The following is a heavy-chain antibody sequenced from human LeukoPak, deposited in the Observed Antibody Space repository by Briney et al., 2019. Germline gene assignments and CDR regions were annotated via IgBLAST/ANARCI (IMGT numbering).Heavy chain of an antibody. D-gene: IGHD5-18*01. CDR2: IYTSGST. CDR1: GGSISSGSYY. CDR3: ARELQLWSRYYYYYMDV. J-gene: IGHJ6*03. V-gene: IGHV4-61*02. Sequence: SETLSLTCSVSGGSISSGSYYWSWIRQPAGKGLEWIGRIYTSGSTNYNPPLKSRVTISVDTSKNKFSLKLSSVTAADTAVYYCARELQLWSRYYYYYMDVWGKGTTVTVSS.